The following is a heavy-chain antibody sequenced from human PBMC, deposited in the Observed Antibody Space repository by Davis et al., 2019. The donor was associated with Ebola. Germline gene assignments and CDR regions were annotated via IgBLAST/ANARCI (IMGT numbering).Heavy chain of an antibody. CDR2: ISWNSGSI. CDR1: GFTFDDYA. CDR3: AKDNKAAGSV. Sequence: PGGSLRLSCAASGFTFDDYAMHWVRQAPGKGLEWVSGISWNSGSIGYADSVKGRFTISRDNAKNSLYLQMNSLRAEDTALYYCAKDNKAAGSVWGQGTLVTVSS. D-gene: IGHD6-13*01. V-gene: IGHV3-9*01. J-gene: IGHJ4*02.